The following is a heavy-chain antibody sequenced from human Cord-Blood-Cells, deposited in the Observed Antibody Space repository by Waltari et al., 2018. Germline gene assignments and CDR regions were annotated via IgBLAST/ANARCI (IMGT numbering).Heavy chain of an antibody. J-gene: IGHJ4*02. CDR1: GYNLTELS. D-gene: IGHD3-10*01. CDR3: ATLYGSGSYFRSYPIDY. Sequence: QVQLVQSGAEVKKPVASVKVSCKVSGYNLTELSMHWVRQAPGKGLEWMGGFDPEDGETIYAQKFQGRVTMTEDTSTDTAYMELSSLRSEDTAVYYCATLYGSGSYFRSYPIDYWGQGTLVTVSS. CDR2: FDPEDGET. V-gene: IGHV1-24*01.